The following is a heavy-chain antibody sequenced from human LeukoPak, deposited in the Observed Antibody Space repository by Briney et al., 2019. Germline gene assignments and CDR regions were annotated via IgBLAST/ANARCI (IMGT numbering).Heavy chain of an antibody. CDR1: GFTFPTYA. D-gene: IGHD2-15*01. V-gene: IGHV3-23*01. Sequence: GGSLRLSCAASGFTFPTYAMTWVRQAPGKGLEWVSRISHSGGSTYYADSVKGRFNISRDNSRNTVYLQMNSLRAEDSAVYHCARGPYCGGGTCYTLGAFDIWGQGTLASVSS. CDR3: ARGPYCGGGTCYTLGAFDI. J-gene: IGHJ3*02. CDR2: ISHSGGST.